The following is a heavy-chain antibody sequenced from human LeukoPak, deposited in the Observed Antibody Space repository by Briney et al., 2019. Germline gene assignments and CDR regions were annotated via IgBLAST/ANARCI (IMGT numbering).Heavy chain of an antibody. J-gene: IGHJ5*02. D-gene: IGHD6-19*01. CDR3: AREDGIAVAGHNWFDP. V-gene: IGHV4-34*01. CDR2: INHSGST. Sequence: SETLSLTCAVYGGSFSGYYWSWIRQPPGKGLEWIGEINHSGSTNYNPSLKSRVTISVDTSKNQFSLKLSSVTAADTAVYYCAREDGIAVAGHNWFDPWGQGTLVTVSS. CDR1: GGSFSGYY.